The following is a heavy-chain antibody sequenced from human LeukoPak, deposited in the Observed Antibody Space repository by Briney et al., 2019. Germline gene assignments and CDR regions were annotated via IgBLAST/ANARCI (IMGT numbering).Heavy chain of an antibody. V-gene: IGHV4-34*01. CDR2: INHSGST. J-gene: IGHJ4*02. CDR3: ARRRAVYSSSWYFDY. D-gene: IGHD6-13*01. CDR1: GGSFSGYY. Sequence: SETLSLTCAVYGGSFSGYYWSWMRQPPGKGLEWIGEINHSGSTNYNPSLKSRVTISVDTSKNQFSLKLSSVTAADTAVYYCARRRAVYSSSWYFDYWGQGTLVTVSS.